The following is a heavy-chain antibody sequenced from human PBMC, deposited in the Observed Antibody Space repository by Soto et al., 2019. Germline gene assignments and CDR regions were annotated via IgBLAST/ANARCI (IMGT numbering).Heavy chain of an antibody. CDR1: GFTVSSNY. V-gene: IGHV3-53*01. CDR3: ARWFGELLYSVYYYGMDV. Sequence: GPLRLSCAASGFTVSSNYMSWVRQAPGKGLEWVSVIYSGGSTYYADSVKGRFTISRDNSKNTLYLQMNSLRAEDTAVYYCARWFGELLYSVYYYGMDVWGQGTTVTVSS. D-gene: IGHD3-10*01. CDR2: IYSGGST. J-gene: IGHJ6*02.